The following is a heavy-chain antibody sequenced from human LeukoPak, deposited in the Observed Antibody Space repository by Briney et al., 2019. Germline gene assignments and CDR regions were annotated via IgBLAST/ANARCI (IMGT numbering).Heavy chain of an antibody. CDR1: GYTFTSYD. J-gene: IGHJ4*02. V-gene: IGHV1-2*02. Sequence: ASVKVSCKASGYTFTSYDINWVRQATGQGLEWMGWINPNSGGTNYAQKFQGRVTMTRDTSISTAYMELSRLRSDDTAVYYCARRTGTTRIDYWGQGTLVTVSA. CDR3: ARRTGTTRIDY. D-gene: IGHD1-1*01. CDR2: INPNSGGT.